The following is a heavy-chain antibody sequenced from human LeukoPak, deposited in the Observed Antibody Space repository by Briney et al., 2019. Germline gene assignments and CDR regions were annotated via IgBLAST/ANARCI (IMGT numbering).Heavy chain of an antibody. CDR2: ISTYNDDS. CDR1: DHTFTRRG. D-gene: IGHD6-13*01. Sequence: ASVKVSCKASDHTFTRRGINWVRQAPGQGLEWMGWISTYNDDSIYAQNFQGRFTMTTDTSTSTAYMDLRSLRSDDTAVYYCARFSLGAAAAGFDPWGQGTLVTVSS. V-gene: IGHV1-18*01. J-gene: IGHJ5*02. CDR3: ARFSLGAAAAGFDP.